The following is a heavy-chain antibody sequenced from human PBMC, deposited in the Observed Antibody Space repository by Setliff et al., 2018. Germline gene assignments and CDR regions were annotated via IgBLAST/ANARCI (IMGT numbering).Heavy chain of an antibody. CDR3: ARGSMYYNFWSGRILGGFYFDY. CDR2: ISAYNGNT. Sequence: ASVKVSCKASGYTFTSYAISWVREAPGKGLEWMGWISAYNGNTNYAQKPQGRVNMTTDTSTSTAYMELRSLRSDDTAVYFFARGSMYYNFWSGRILGGFYFDYWGQGTLVTVSS. CDR1: GYTFTSYA. D-gene: IGHD3-3*01. J-gene: IGHJ4*02. V-gene: IGHV1-18*01.